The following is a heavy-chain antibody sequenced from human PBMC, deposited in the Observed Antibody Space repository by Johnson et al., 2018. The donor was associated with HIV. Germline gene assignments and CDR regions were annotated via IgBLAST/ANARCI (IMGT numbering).Heavy chain of an antibody. Sequence: VQLVESGGGVVQPGRSLRLSCAASGFTFSSYAMHWVRQAPGKGLEWVAVISYDGSNKYYADSVKGRFTISRDTSKHTLYLQMNSLRAEDTAVYYCARAYSYGAFDIWGQGTMVTVSS. V-gene: IGHV3-30-3*01. D-gene: IGHD5-18*01. CDR2: ISYDGSNK. CDR1: GFTFSSYA. CDR3: ARAYSYGAFDI. J-gene: IGHJ3*02.